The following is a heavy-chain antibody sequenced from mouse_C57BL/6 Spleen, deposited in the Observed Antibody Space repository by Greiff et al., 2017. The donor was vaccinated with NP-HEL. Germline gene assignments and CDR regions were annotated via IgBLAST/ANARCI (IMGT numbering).Heavy chain of an antibody. D-gene: IGHD2-13*01. J-gene: IGHJ2*01. Sequence: QVQLQQPGAELVKPGASVKLSCKASGYTFTSYWMHWVKQRPGQGLEWIGMIHPNSGSTNYNEKFKSKATLTVDKSSSTAYMQLSSLTSEDSAVYYSARKDGDYVFDYWGQGTTLTVSS. CDR1: GYTFTSYW. V-gene: IGHV1-64*01. CDR3: ARKDGDYVFDY. CDR2: IHPNSGST.